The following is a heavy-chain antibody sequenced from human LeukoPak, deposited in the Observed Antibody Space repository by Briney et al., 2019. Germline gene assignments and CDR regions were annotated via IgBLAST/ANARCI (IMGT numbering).Heavy chain of an antibody. CDR2: IYYSGST. CDR3: ARQGARGAVRGVIPLEFDY. Sequence: SETLSLTCTVSGGSISSSSYYWGWLRQPPGTGLEWIGSIYYSGSTYYNPSLKSRVTISVDTPKNQFSLKLSSVTAADTAVYYCARQGARGAVRGVIPLEFDYWGQGTLVTVSS. CDR1: GGSISSSSYY. J-gene: IGHJ4*02. V-gene: IGHV4-39*01. D-gene: IGHD3-10*01.